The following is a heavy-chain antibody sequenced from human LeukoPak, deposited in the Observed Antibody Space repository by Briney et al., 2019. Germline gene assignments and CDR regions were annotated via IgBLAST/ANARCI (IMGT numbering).Heavy chain of an antibody. J-gene: IGHJ3*01. CDR2: INHSGST. V-gene: IGHV4-34*01. CDR3: ARSTTNYNWSKVGAFDV. Sequence: GSLRLSCAASGFTFSNSAMSWVRQPPGKGLEWIGEINHSGSTNYNPSLKRRVSLSLDTSKRQFSLKLRSVTAADTAVYYCARSTTNYNWSKVGAFDVWGQGTMVTVSS. D-gene: IGHD1-1*01. CDR1: GFTFSNSA.